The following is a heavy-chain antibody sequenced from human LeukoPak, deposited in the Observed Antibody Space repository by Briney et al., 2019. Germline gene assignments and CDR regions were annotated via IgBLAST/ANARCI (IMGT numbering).Heavy chain of an antibody. Sequence: SETLSLTCAVYGGSFSGYYWSWIRQPPGKGLEWIGEINHSGSTNYNPSLKSRVTISVDTSKNQFSLKLTSVTAADTAVYYCARVFCSSGSCYAGAGNYFDYWGQGTPVTVSS. CDR1: GGSFSGYY. D-gene: IGHD2-15*01. V-gene: IGHV4-34*01. CDR2: INHSGST. J-gene: IGHJ4*02. CDR3: ARVFCSSGSCYAGAGNYFDY.